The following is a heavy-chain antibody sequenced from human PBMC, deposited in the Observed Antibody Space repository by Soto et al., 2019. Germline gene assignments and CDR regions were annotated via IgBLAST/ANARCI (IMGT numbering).Heavy chain of an antibody. CDR2: IIPIFGTA. CDR1: GRTFSSYA. CDR3: ARDPGDPPYYYYGMDV. J-gene: IGHJ6*02. V-gene: IGHV1-69*01. Sequence: QVQLVQSGAEVKKPGSSVKVSCKASGRTFSSYAISWVRQAPGQGLEWMGGIIPIFGTANYAQKFQGRVTITADESTSTAYMELSSLRSEDTAVYYCARDPGDPPYYYYGMDVWGQGTTVTVSS.